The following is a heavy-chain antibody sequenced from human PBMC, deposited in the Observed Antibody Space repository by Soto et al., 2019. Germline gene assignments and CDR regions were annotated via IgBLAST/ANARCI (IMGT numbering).Heavy chain of an antibody. CDR1: GGSISSSNW. Sequence: SETLSLTCAVSGGSISSSNWWSWVRQPPGKGLEWIGEIYHSGSTNYNPSLKSRVTISVDKSKNQFSLKLSSVTAADTAVYYCARDPSPYYDFWSGYPNWFDPWGQGTLVTVSS. J-gene: IGHJ5*02. CDR2: IYHSGST. D-gene: IGHD3-3*01. CDR3: ARDPSPYYDFWSGYPNWFDP. V-gene: IGHV4-4*02.